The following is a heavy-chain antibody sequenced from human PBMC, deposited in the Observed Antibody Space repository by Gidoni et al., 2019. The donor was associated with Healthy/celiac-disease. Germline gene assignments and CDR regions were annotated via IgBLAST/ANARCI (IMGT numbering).Heavy chain of an antibody. J-gene: IGHJ4*02. D-gene: IGHD6-19*01. CDR2: IKSKTDGGTT. V-gene: IGHV3-15*07. Sequence: EVQLVESGGGLVKPGGSLRLSCAASGFTFSNAWLNWVRQAPGKGLELVGRIKSKTDGGTTDYAAPVKGRFTISRDDSKNTLYLQMNSLQTEDTAVYYCTTSPHLTAVAGSGCDYWGQGTLVTVSS. CDR3: TTSPHLTAVAGSGCDY. CDR1: GFTFSNAW.